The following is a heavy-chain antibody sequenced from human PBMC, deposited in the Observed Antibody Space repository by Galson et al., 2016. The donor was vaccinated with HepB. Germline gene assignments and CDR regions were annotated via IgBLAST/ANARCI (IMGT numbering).Heavy chain of an antibody. D-gene: IGHD5-18*01. CDR2: VKHDGSEK. V-gene: IGHV3-7*04. CDR1: GFTFSSYW. Sequence: SLRLSCAASGFTFSSYWMSWVRQAPGKGLEWVANVKHDGSEKYYVDSVKGRFTISRDNAKNSLYLQMNSLRAEDTAVYYCARAQWILARRAAYFDYWGQGILVTVSP. CDR3: ARAQWILARRAAYFDY. J-gene: IGHJ4*02.